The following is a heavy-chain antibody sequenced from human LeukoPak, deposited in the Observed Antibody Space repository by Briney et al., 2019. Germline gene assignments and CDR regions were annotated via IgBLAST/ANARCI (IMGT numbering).Heavy chain of an antibody. CDR2: ISAYNGNT. J-gene: IGHJ3*02. CDR3: ARDVVARRDGYNLRSGDAFDI. D-gene: IGHD5-24*01. Sequence: ASVKVSCKASGYTFTSCGISWVRQAPGQGLEWMGWISAYNGNTNYAQKLQGRVTMTTDTSTSTAYMELRSLRSDDTAVYYCARDVVARRDGYNLRSGDAFDIWGQGTMVTVSS. V-gene: IGHV1-18*01. CDR1: GYTFTSCG.